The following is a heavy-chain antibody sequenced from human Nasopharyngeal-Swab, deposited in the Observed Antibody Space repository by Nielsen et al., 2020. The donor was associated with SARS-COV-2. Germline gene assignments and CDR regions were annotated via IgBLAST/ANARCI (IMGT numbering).Heavy chain of an antibody. J-gene: IGHJ6*02. CDR1: GYTFTSYA. CDR3: ARYVDYDILTGYYYYGMDV. V-gene: IGHV1-3*01. D-gene: IGHD3-9*01. CDR2: INAGNGNT. Sequence: ASVKVSCKASGYTFTSYAMHWVRQAPGKRLEWMGWINAGNGNTKYSQKFQGRVTITRDTSASKAYMELRSLRSEDTAVYYCARYVDYDILTGYYYYGMDVWGQGTTVTVSS.